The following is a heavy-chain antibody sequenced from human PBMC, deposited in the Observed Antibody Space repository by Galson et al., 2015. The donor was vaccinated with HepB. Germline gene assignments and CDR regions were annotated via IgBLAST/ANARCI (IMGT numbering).Heavy chain of an antibody. J-gene: IGHJ3*02. CDR1: GYTFNNHA. V-gene: IGHV1-3*01. CDR3: ARDRPPPVISGALDI. D-gene: IGHD3-10*01. Sequence: SVKVPCKAAGYTFNNHAMHWVRQAPGLGLEWMGWINDGSGNTRYSEKFQGRVTITVDTSANTVYMELSSLRSEDTAVYYCARDRPPPVISGALDIWGQGTLVTVSS. CDR2: INDGSGNT.